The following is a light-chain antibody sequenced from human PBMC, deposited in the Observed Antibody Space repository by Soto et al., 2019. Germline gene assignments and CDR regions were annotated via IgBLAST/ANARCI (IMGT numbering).Light chain of an antibody. J-gene: IGKJ1*01. CDR2: DVS. V-gene: IGKV3-11*01. CDR3: QQRSNWPRT. CDR1: QNISNY. Sequence: IVLTQSPATLSLSPGDRATLSCRASQNISNYLIWYQQKPSQSPRVLIFDVSNRATGIPTRFSGSGSGTDFTLTISSLEPEDFAVYYCQQRSNWPRTFGQGTKVEIK.